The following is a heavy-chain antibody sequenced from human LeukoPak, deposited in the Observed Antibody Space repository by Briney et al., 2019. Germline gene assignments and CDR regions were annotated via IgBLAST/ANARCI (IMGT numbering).Heavy chain of an antibody. CDR2: ISYDGSNK. Sequence: GGSLRLSCAASGFTFSSYGMHWVRQAPRKGLEWVAVISYDGSNKYYADSVKGRFTISRGNSKNTLYLQMNSLRAEDAAVYYCARDLRSNLAYYYYYGMDVWGQGTTVTVSS. D-gene: IGHD4-11*01. J-gene: IGHJ6*02. V-gene: IGHV3-30*19. CDR3: ARDLRSNLAYYYYYGMDV. CDR1: GFTFSSYG.